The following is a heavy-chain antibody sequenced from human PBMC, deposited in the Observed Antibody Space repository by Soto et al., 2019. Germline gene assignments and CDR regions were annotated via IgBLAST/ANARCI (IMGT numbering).Heavy chain of an antibody. J-gene: IGHJ6*02. V-gene: IGHV3-15*01. Sequence: GGSLRLSCAASGFTFSNAWMSWVRQAPGKGLEWVGRIKSKTEGGTTDYAATVTCRFPISREDSTNTLYRQMNSLKTKDTAVYYFARALYNIITDHYVIDVWGQGTTVTVAS. CDR1: GFTFSNAW. CDR3: ARALYNIITDHYVIDV. D-gene: IGHD1-20*01. CDR2: IKSKTEGGTT.